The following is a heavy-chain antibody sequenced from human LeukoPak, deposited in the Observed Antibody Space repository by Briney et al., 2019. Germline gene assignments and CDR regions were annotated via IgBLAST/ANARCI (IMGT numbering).Heavy chain of an antibody. CDR3: ARGAHCSGGSCRYRGFFDY. J-gene: IGHJ4*02. CDR1: GGSFSGYF. CDR2: INHSGST. V-gene: IGHV4-34*01. D-gene: IGHD2-15*01. Sequence: PSETLSPTWAVYGGSFSGYFWGWIPQPPGKGREWIGEINHSGSTNYNPSLKSRVTISVDTSKNQFSLKLSSVTAADTAVYYCARGAHCSGGSCRYRGFFDYWGQGTLVTVSS.